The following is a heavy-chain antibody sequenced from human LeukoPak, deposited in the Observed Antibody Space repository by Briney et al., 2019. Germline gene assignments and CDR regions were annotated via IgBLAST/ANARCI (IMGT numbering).Heavy chain of an antibody. CDR1: GFILSNYA. Sequence: GGSLRLSCAASGFILSNYAMHWVRQPAGKGLEWVSALGTAGDTFYPGSVRGRFTISRDNAKKSLFLQMSSLRAEDTAIYYCARQSTPHGNFDYWGQGTLVTVSS. D-gene: IGHD5-24*01. J-gene: IGHJ4*02. V-gene: IGHV3-13*01. CDR3: ARQSTPHGNFDY. CDR2: LGTAGDT.